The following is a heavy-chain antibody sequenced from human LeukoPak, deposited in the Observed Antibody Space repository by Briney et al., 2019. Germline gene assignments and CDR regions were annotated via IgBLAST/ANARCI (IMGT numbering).Heavy chain of an antibody. D-gene: IGHD3-9*01. V-gene: IGHV4-31*03. CDR1: GGSISSGGYY. J-gene: IGHJ3*02. CDR2: IYYSGST. Sequence: SETLSLTCTVSGGSISSGGYYWSWIRQHPGKGLEWIGYIYYSGSTYYNPSLKSRVTISVDTSKNQFSLKLSSVTAADTAVYYCARENYDILTGYYGQAFDIWGQGTMVTVSS. CDR3: ARENYDILTGYYGQAFDI.